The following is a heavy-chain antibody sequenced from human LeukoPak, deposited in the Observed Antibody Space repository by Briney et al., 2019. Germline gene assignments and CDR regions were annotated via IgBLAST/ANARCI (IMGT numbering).Heavy chain of an antibody. CDR2: IYSSGST. CDR1: GXSISSYY. V-gene: IGHV4-59*08. Sequence: SETLSLTCTVSGXSISSYYWSWIRRPPGKGLEWIGYIYSSGSTNYKSSLKSRVTISVDTSKNQFSLKLTSVTAADTAVYYCARQGRYSSAWNDYWGQGTLVTVSS. CDR3: ARQGRYSSAWNDY. J-gene: IGHJ4*02. D-gene: IGHD6-19*01.